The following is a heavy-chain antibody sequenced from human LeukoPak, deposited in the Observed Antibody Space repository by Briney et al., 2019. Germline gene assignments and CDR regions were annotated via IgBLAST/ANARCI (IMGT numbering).Heavy chain of an antibody. V-gene: IGHV4-59*01. Sequence: PSETLSLTCTVSGGSISSYYWSWIRQPPGKGLEWIGYIYYSGSTNYNPSLKSRVTISVDTSKNQFSLKLSSVTAADTAVYYCARGTRYDFWSGYWNFDYWGQGTLVTVSS. CDR1: GGSISSYY. J-gene: IGHJ4*02. CDR3: ARGTRYDFWSGYWNFDY. CDR2: IYYSGST. D-gene: IGHD3-3*01.